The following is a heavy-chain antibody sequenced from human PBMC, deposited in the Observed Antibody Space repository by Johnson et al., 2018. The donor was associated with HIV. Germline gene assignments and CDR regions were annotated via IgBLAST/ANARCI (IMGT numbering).Heavy chain of an antibody. CDR1: GFTFSSCG. CDR2: VSYDGSHE. D-gene: IGHD4-11*01. Sequence: VQLVESGGGVVQPGRSLRLTCVASGFTFSSCGMHWVRQAPGKGLEWVALVSYDGSHEYYADSLKGRFTISRDNSKNTLYLQMNSLRGGDTAVYYCARDLGLPENAFDIWGQGTMVTVSS. CDR3: ARDLGLPENAFDI. J-gene: IGHJ3*02. V-gene: IGHV3-30*03.